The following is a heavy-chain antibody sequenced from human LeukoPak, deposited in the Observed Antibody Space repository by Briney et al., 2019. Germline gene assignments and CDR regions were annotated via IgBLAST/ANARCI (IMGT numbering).Heavy chain of an antibody. CDR3: ARDRAWNYFDY. CDR1: GLTISPYA. Sequence: PGRSLRLSCAASGLTISPYAMHWVRQAPGKGLEWVAIISNDGSRKYYAHSVEGRFTISRDNSKNTLYLQMDSLRAEDTAVYYCARDRAWNYFDYWGQGTLVTVSS. CDR2: ISNDGSRK. V-gene: IGHV3-30*04. J-gene: IGHJ4*02. D-gene: IGHD3-3*01.